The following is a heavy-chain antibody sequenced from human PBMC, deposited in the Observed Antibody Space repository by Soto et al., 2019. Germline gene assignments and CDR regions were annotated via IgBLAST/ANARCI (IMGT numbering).Heavy chain of an antibody. V-gene: IGHV4-31*03. CDR2: ISHSGST. Sequence: QVQLQESGPGLVKPSQTLSLTCTVSGGSISSAAHFWSWILQHPGKGLEWIGYISHSGSTYYNPSTKSRVIISVDTSMNQFSLSLTSVTAADTAVYYCAREYTYGSNFFDCWGQGALVTVSS. CDR1: GGSISSAAHF. CDR3: AREYTYGSNFFDC. J-gene: IGHJ4*02. D-gene: IGHD2-2*02.